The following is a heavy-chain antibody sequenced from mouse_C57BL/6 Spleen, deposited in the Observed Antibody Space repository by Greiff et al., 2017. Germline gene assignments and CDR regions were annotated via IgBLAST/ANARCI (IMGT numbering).Heavy chain of an antibody. CDR1: GYTFTDYY. CDR3: ARSEGFAY. V-gene: IGHV1-76*01. Sequence: QVQLQQSGAELVRPGASVKLSCKASGYTFTDYYINWVKQRPGQGLEWIARIYPGSGNTYYNEKFKGKATLTADKSSSTAYMELRSLTSEDSAVYFCARSEGFAYWGQGTLVTVSA. J-gene: IGHJ3*01. CDR2: IYPGSGNT.